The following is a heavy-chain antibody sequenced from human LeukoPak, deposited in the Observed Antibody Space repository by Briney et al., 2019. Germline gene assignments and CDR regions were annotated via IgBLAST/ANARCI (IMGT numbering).Heavy chain of an antibody. CDR1: GYTCTGYD. CDR3: ARDVMVRGVIPSFVY. CDR2: INPNSGGT. Sequence: ASVKVSCKASGYTCTGYDMHWVRQAPGQGLELMGWINPNSGGTNYEKKFQGRVTMTRDTSISTAYMELSRLRSDDTAVYYCARDVMVRGVIPSFVYWGQGTLVTVSS. D-gene: IGHD3-10*01. V-gene: IGHV1-2*02. J-gene: IGHJ4*02.